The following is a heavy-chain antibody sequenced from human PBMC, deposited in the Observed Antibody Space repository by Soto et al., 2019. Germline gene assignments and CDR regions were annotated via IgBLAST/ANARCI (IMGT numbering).Heavy chain of an antibody. CDR1: GGTFSSYA. CDR2: IIPIFGTA. D-gene: IGHD3-3*01. V-gene: IGHV1-69*01. CDR3: AIDRPSLTYYDFWSGYYTGIYFDY. J-gene: IGHJ4*02. Sequence: QVQLVQSGAEVKKPGSSVKVSCKASGGTFSSYAISWVRQAPGQGLEWMGGIIPIFGTANYAQKFQGRVTITADESTSIAYMELSSLRSEDTAVYYCAIDRPSLTYYDFWSGYYTGIYFDYWGQGTLVTVSS.